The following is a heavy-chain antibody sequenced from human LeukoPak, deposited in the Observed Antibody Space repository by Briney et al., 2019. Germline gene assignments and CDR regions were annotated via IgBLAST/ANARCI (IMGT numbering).Heavy chain of an antibody. V-gene: IGHV3-23*01. J-gene: IGHJ4*02. Sequence: PGGSLRLSCAASGFTFSSYAMSWVRQAPGKGLEWVSAISGSGGSTYYADSVKGRFTISRDNSKNTLYLQMNSLRAEDTAVYYCAKAFYDYVWGSYLTFGGQGTLVTVSS. CDR3: AKAFYDYVWGSYLTF. CDR1: GFTFSSYA. D-gene: IGHD3-16*02. CDR2: ISGSGGST.